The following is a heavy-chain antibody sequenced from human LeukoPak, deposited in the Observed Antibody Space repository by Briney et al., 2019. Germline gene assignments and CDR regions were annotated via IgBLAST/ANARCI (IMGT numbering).Heavy chain of an antibody. D-gene: IGHD6-13*01. V-gene: IGHV3-23*01. CDR2: ITGSGGNT. J-gene: IGHJ6*02. CDR1: GFIFSSYS. CDR3: AKAASXXWPSXXYGMDV. Sequence: GGSLRLSCAASGFIFSSYSMSWVRQAPGKGLEWVSVITGSGGNTYYADSVKGRFTISKDNSKNTVYLQMSSLRVDDTAVYYCAKAASXXWPSXXYGMDVXGQXTXXXXSS.